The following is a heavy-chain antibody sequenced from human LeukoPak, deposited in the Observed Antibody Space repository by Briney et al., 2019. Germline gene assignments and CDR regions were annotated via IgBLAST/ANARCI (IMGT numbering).Heavy chain of an antibody. J-gene: IGHJ3*02. CDR2: SRRKRMSYTT. D-gene: IGHD3-16*01. CDR3: TRDVGQNANTAFDI. V-gene: IGHV3-72*01. Sequence: PGGSLRLSCTGSGLTLSDHIIDWVRQAPGKGLEWVGRSRRKRMSYTTEYAASVKGRFTLSRDESQNSLYLHLNSLETEDTAVYFCTRDVGQNANTAFDIWGQGTMVTVSS. CDR1: GLTLSDHI.